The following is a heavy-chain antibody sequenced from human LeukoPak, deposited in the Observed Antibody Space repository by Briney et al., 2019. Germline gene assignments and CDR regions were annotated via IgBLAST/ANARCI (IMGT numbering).Heavy chain of an antibody. J-gene: IGHJ4*02. V-gene: IGHV4-4*07. CDR3: AREDFWSGYYSY. CDR1: GGSISSYY. Sequence: KPSETLSLTCTVSGGSISSYYWSWLRQPAGKGLEWIGRIYTSGSTNYNPSLKSRVNMSVDTSKNQFSLKLSSVTAADTAVYYCAREDFWSGYYSYWGQGTLVTVSS. CDR2: IYTSGST. D-gene: IGHD3-3*01.